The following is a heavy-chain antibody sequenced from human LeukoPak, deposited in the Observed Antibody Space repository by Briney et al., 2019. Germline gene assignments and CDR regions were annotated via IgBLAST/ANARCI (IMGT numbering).Heavy chain of an antibody. CDR3: ARPGYCSSTSCYPRDY. CDR2: ISSSSSYI. D-gene: IGHD2-2*01. CDR1: GFTFSSYS. J-gene: IGHJ4*02. Sequence: GGSLRLSCAASGFTFSSYSMNWVRQAPGKGLEWVSSISSSSSYIYYADSVKGRFTISRDNAKNSLYLQMNSLRAEDTAVYYCARPGYCSSTSCYPRDYWGAGTLVSVSS. V-gene: IGHV3-21*01.